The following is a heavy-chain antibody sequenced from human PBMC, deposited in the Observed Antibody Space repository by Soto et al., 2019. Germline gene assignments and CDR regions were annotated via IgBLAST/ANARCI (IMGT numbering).Heavy chain of an antibody. CDR1: GFTFSHYW. CDR3: AIVITAGSRSFEY. Sequence: EVQLVESGGGLVQPGGSLRLSCAASGFTFSHYWMHWVRQAPGKGLVWVSRIRSDGSDTTYTGSVKGRFTIYRDNAKNTLFLQMNSLRAEDTAVYYCAIVITAGSRSFEYWGQGTLVTVSS. V-gene: IGHV3-74*01. D-gene: IGHD3-22*01. J-gene: IGHJ4*02. CDR2: IRSDGSDT.